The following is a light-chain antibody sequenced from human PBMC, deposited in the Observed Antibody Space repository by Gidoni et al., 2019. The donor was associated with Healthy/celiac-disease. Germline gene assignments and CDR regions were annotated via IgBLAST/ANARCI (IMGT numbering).Light chain of an antibody. CDR2: LCS. Sequence: LLISLCSNRASWVPDRFSGSGSGTDFTLKISRVEPEDVGVYYCIHALQTPAPTFGGVTKLEIK. J-gene: IGKJ4*01. V-gene: IGKV2-28*01. CDR3: IHALQTPAPT.